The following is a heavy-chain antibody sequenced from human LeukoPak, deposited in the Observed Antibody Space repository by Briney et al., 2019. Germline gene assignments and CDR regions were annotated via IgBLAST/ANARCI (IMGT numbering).Heavy chain of an antibody. Sequence: GGSLRLPCAASGFTFDDYAMHWVRQAPGKGLEWVSGISWNSGSIGYADSVKGRFTISRDNAKNSLYLQMNSLRAEDTALYYCAKERGYSYGLDYWGQGTLVTVSS. D-gene: IGHD5-18*01. J-gene: IGHJ4*02. CDR1: GFTFDDYA. V-gene: IGHV3-9*01. CDR3: AKERGYSYGLDY. CDR2: ISWNSGSI.